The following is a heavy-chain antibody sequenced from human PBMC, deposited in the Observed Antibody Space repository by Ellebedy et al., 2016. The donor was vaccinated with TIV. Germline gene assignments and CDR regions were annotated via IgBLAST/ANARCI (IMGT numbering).Heavy chain of an antibody. CDR3: AALKIVSIFDHFDV. CDR2: LSPAGTDG. Sequence: GESLKISCEASGFPFSTYWMHWVRQVPGKGLVWVSRLSPAGTDGNPADSVRGRFSMSRDNAKNTVYLHMYSLRAEDTAVYQCAALKIVSIFDHFDVWGQGTTVTVSS. D-gene: IGHD3-3*02. V-gene: IGHV3-74*01. CDR1: GFPFSTYW. J-gene: IGHJ3*01.